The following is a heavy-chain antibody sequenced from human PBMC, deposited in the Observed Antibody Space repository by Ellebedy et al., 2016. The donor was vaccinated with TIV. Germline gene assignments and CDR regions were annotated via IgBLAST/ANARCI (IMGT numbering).Heavy chain of an antibody. CDR1: GGTFSSYA. CDR2: IIPIFGTA. Sequence: SVKVSCXASGGTFSSYAISWVRQAPGQGLEWMGGIIPIFGTANYAQKFQGRVTITADESTSTAYMELSSLRSEDTAVYYSANSVLPRDFGVVILSRYYYYYGMDVWGQGTTVTVSS. CDR3: ANSVLPRDFGVVILSRYYYYYGMDV. D-gene: IGHD3-3*01. V-gene: IGHV1-69*13. J-gene: IGHJ6*02.